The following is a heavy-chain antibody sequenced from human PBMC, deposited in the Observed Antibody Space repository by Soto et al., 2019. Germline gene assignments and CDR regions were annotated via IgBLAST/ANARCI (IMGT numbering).Heavy chain of an antibody. Sequence: ASVKVSCKASGYTFTGYYMHWVRQAPGQGLEWMGWINPNSGGTNYAQKFQGRVTMTRDTSISTAYMELSRLRSDDTAVYYCARDPATYCSRTSCYTILGMDVWGQGTTVTVSS. CDR2: INPNSGGT. CDR1: GYTFTGYY. CDR3: ARDPATYCSRTSCYTILGMDV. J-gene: IGHJ6*02. D-gene: IGHD2-2*02. V-gene: IGHV1-2*02.